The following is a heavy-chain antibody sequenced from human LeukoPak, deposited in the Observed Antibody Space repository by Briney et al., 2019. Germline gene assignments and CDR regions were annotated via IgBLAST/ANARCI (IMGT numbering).Heavy chain of an antibody. Sequence: GGSLRLSCAASGFTFSSYAMHWVRQTPDKGLEWVAVISYDGSNAYYADSVKGRFAISRGNSKNTLYLQMNSLRAEDTAVYYCARDVVATIRYYFDYWGQGALVTVSS. V-gene: IGHV3-30*09. CDR2: ISYDGSNA. J-gene: IGHJ4*02. CDR3: ARDVVATIRYYFDY. D-gene: IGHD5-12*01. CDR1: GFTFSSYA.